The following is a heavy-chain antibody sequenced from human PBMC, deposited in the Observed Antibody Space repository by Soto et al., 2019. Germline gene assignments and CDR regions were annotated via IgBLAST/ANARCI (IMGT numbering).Heavy chain of an antibody. D-gene: IGHD3-3*01. J-gene: IGHJ4*02. Sequence: QVQQLQSGAEVKKPGASVKVSCKTSGYIFSSYGINWVRQAPGQGLEWMGWITVYNGNTQYAQKFQDRVTMTTDTSMSTAYMELRSLRSDDTAVYYCARDNTGVVGVDYWGQGTLVTVSS. V-gene: IGHV1-18*01. CDR3: ARDNTGVVGVDY. CDR2: ITVYNGNT. CDR1: GYIFSSYG.